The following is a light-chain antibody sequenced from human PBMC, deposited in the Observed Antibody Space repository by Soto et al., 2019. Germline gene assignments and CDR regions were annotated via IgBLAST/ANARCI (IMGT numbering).Light chain of an antibody. CDR3: QQLQSYPFT. CDR1: QGITTS. V-gene: IGKV1-9*01. CDR2: AAS. J-gene: IGKJ3*01. Sequence: IQLTQSPFSLSASVGYRVTITCRASQGITTSLAWYQQKPRKAPRLMIYAASTLQSGVPSRFSGSGPGTDFSLTISSLQPEDFATYYCQQLQSYPFTFGPGTKVDIK.